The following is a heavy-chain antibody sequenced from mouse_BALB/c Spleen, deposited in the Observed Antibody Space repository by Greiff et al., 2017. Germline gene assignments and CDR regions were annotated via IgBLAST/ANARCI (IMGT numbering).Heavy chain of an antibody. CDR3: ARGLWRGSYAMDY. V-gene: IGHV5-17*02. Sequence: EVQGVESGGGLVQPGGSRKLSCAASGFTFSSFGMHWVRQAPEKGLEWVAYISSGSSTIYYADTVKGRFTISRDNPKNTLFLQMTSLRSEDTAMYYCARGLWRGSYAMDYWGQGTSVTVSS. D-gene: IGHD6-5*01. CDR1: GFTFSSFG. CDR2: ISSGSSTI. J-gene: IGHJ4*01.